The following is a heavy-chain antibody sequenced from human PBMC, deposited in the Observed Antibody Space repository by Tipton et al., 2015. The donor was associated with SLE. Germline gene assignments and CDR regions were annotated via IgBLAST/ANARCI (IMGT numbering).Heavy chain of an antibody. Sequence: SLRLSCTASGFTFGDYAMSWFRQAPGKGLEWVGFIRSKAYGGTTEYAASVKGRFTISRDDSKSIAYLQMNSLKTEDTAVYYCTRDPVITTTIIEGWAFDIWGQGTMVPVSS. J-gene: IGHJ3*02. D-gene: IGHD3-22*01. CDR3: TRDPVITTTIIEGWAFDI. CDR1: GFTFGDYA. V-gene: IGHV3-49*03. CDR2: IRSKAYGGTT.